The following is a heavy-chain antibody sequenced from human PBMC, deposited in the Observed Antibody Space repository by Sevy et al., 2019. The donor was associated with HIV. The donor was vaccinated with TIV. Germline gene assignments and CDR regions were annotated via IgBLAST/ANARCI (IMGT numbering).Heavy chain of an antibody. V-gene: IGHV4-39*01. CDR2: IFYSGSP. CDR3: ARQREDIIVIPAAFYGIDV. CDR1: GVPIRSSGYY. D-gene: IGHD2-2*01. J-gene: IGHJ6*02. Sequence: SETLSLTCTVSGVPIRSSGYYWGWIRQPPGKGLEWIGSIFYSGSPNYNPSLKSRVTISVDTSKNQFSLKLSSVTAADTAVYYCARQREDIIVIPAAFYGIDVWGQGTTVTVSS.